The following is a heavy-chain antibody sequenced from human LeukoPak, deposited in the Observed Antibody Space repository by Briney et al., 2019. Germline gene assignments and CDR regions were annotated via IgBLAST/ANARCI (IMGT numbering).Heavy chain of an antibody. CDR2: IYSGGNT. J-gene: IGHJ3*02. D-gene: IGHD3-16*01. V-gene: IGHV3-53*01. CDR1: GFTVSSSY. CDR3: ARGMITFGWGAFDI. Sequence: PGGSLRLSCAASGFTVSSSYMSWVRQAPGKGLEYVSVIYSGGNTYYAGSVKGRFTISRDNSKNTVYLQMNSLRAEDTAVYYCARGMITFGWGAFDIWGQGTMVTVSS.